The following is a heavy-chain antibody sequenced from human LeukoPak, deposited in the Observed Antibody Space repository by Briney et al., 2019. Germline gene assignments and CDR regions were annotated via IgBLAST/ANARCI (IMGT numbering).Heavy chain of an antibody. CDR1: GFTFSSYA. J-gene: IGHJ4*02. V-gene: IGHV3-30*04. Sequence: GGSLRLSCAASGFTFSSYAMHWVRQAPGKGLEWVAVISYDGSNKYYADSVKGRFTISRDNAKNSLYLQMNSLRAEDTAVYYCARDRVLERPGEGDYWGQGTLVTVSS. D-gene: IGHD1-1*01. CDR3: ARDRVLERPGEGDY. CDR2: ISYDGSNK.